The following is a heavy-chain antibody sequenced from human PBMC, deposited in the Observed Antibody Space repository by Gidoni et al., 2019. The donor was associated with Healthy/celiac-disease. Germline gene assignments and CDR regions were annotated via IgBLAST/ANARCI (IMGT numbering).Heavy chain of an antibody. CDR1: GGSISSSSYY. Sequence: QLQLQESGPGLVKPSETLSLTCTVSGGSISSSSYYWGWIRQPPGKGLEWIGRIYYSGSTYYNPSLKSRVTISVDTSKNQFSLKLSYVTAADTAVYYCAWGDIVALDYWGQGTLVTVSS. CDR2: IYYSGST. D-gene: IGHD5-12*01. J-gene: IGHJ4*02. V-gene: IGHV4-39*01. CDR3: AWGDIVALDY.